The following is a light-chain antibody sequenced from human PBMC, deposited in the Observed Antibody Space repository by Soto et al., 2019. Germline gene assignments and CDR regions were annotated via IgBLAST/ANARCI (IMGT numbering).Light chain of an antibody. CDR2: AAS. V-gene: IGKV3-20*01. CDR1: QSVSSNY. J-gene: IGKJ1*01. Sequence: EIVLTQSPGTLSLSPGERATLSCRASQSVSSNYLGWYQQKPGQAPRLLIYAASSRATGIPARFSGSGSGTDFTLTISRLEPEDFAVYFCQQYGSSPWTFGEGTKGDIK. CDR3: QQYGSSPWT.